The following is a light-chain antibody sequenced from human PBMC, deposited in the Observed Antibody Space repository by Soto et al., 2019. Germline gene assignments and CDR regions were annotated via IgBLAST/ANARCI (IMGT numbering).Light chain of an antibody. Sequence: DIVMTQSPDSLAVYLGERATINCKSSQSVLYSSNNKNYLAWYQQRPGQPPKLLIYWASTRESGVPDRFSGRGSETDLPLTITRLQAEDVAVYYCQQYESTPPTLGHGTKLEPK. CDR3: QQYESTPPT. V-gene: IGKV4-1*01. J-gene: IGKJ2*01. CDR1: QSVLYSSNNKNY. CDR2: WAS.